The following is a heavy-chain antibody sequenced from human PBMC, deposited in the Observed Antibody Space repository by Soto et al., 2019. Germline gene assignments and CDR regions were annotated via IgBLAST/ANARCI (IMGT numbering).Heavy chain of an antibody. V-gene: IGHV3-48*03. CDR1: GFTVSSYE. Sequence: VQLVESGGGLGQPGGSLRLSCAASGFTVSSYEMEWGRQAPGKGLEWLSYISGSGGTIYYADSVKGRFTIPRDNAKNSLYLQMNSLRDEDTAVYYCVRDSGGGGYDLGHFTYWGQGTLVTVSS. CDR3: VRDSGGGGYDLGHFTY. CDR2: ISGSGGTI. J-gene: IGHJ4*02. D-gene: IGHD5-12*01.